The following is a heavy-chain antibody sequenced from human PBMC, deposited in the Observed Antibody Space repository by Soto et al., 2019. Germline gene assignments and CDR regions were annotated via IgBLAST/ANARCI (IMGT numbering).Heavy chain of an antibody. CDR3: AKSIAVAPGGPER. Sequence: GGSLRLSCTVSGFLFSSYGMHWVRQAPGKGLEWVAGIWYDGSNTFYSDAVKGRFSISRDNSKNTVDLQMNSLRAEDTAVYYCAKSIAVAPGGPERRGKGIQVSVSS. V-gene: IGHV3-33*06. CDR1: GFLFSSYG. CDR2: IWYDGSNT. J-gene: IGHJ4*02. D-gene: IGHD6-19*01.